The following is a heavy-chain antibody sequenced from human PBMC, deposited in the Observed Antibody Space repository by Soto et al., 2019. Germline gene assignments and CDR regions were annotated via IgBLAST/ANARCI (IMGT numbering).Heavy chain of an antibody. D-gene: IGHD3-10*01. CDR2: IWYDGSNK. Sequence: QVQLVESGGGVVQPGRSLRLSCAASGFTFSSYGMHWVRQAPGKGLEWVAVIWYDGSNKYYADSVKGRFTIYRDNSKNTLYLQMNSLRAEDTAVYYGARDGPTPYYYGSGTALDYWGQGTLVTVSS. J-gene: IGHJ4*02. V-gene: IGHV3-33*01. CDR1: GFTFSSYG. CDR3: ARDGPTPYYYGSGTALDY.